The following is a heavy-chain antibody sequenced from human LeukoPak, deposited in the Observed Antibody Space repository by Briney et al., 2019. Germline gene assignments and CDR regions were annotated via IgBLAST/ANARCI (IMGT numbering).Heavy chain of an antibody. J-gene: IGHJ6*03. D-gene: IGHD6-13*01. Sequence: ASVKVSCKASGYTFTGYGISWVRQAPGQGLEWMGWISAYNGNTNYAQKLQGRVTMTTDTSTSTAYMELRSLRSDDTAVYYCATVGIAAAGTGYYYYMDVWGKGTTVTVSS. CDR2: ISAYNGNT. V-gene: IGHV1-18*01. CDR3: ATVGIAAAGTGYYYYMDV. CDR1: GYTFTGYG.